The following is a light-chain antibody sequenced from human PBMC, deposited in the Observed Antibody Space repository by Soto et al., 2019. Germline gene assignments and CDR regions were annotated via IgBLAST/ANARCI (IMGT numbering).Light chain of an antibody. CDR3: QQTYITPYT. CDR1: QSMSNY. Sequence: DMQMTQSPSSLSASVGDRVTITCRASQSMSNYLKWYQQKQGKAPTLLIYDASSLESGVPSRCRGSGSGTDFTLTISSLQPEDFATYYCQQTYITPYTFGQGTKLEIK. J-gene: IGKJ2*01. CDR2: DAS. V-gene: IGKV1-39*01.